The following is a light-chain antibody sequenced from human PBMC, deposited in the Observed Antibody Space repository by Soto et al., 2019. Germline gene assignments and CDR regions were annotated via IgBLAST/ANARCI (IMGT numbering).Light chain of an antibody. V-gene: IGKV3-15*01. J-gene: IGKJ1*01. CDR1: QSVSSN. Sequence: EIVMTQSPATLSVSPGERATLSCRASQSVSSNLAWYQQKPGQAPRLLIYGASTRATGIPARFSGSGSGREFALTISSLQSEDFAVYYCQQYTNWPFPSWTFGQGTKVEIK. CDR3: QQYTNWPFPSWT. CDR2: GAS.